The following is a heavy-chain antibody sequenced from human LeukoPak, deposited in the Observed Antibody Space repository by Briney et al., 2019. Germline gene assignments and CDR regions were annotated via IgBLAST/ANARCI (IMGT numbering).Heavy chain of an antibody. D-gene: IGHD2-21*01. CDR1: RFTFNEYA. J-gene: IGHJ4*02. V-gene: IGHV3-30-3*01. CDR2: ISYDGYDK. CDR3: GRDFFPIADSTWYEFGY. Sequence: GGSLRLSCAASRFTFNEYAMHWVRQTPGKGLEWVALISYDGYDKSYADSVRGRFTISRDNSKNTLNLQMDSLRSEDTAVYYWGRDFFPIADSTWYEFGYWGQGTLVTVSS.